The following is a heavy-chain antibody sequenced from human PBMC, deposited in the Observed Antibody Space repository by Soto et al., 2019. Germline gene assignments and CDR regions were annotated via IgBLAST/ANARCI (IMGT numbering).Heavy chain of an antibody. CDR2: LRVDNGHT. Sequence: QVQLVQSGAEVKKPGASVKVSCKASGYTFTTHGISWVRQAPGQGLEWMGWLRVDNGHTNYAQSLQGRVTMTTDTSTNTAYMELRSLRSDDTAVYYCARDLGYCRSGTCYREWFDPWGQGTLVTVSS. V-gene: IGHV1-18*01. J-gene: IGHJ5*02. CDR3: ARDLGYCRSGTCYREWFDP. CDR1: GYTFTTHG. D-gene: IGHD2-15*01.